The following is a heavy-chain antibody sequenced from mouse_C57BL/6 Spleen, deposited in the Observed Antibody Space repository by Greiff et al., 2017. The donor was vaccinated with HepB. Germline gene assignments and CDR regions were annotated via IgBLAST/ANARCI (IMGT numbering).Heavy chain of an antibody. J-gene: IGHJ3*01. CDR1: GYTFTSYG. V-gene: IGHV1-81*01. Sequence: QVQLQQSGAELARPGASVKLSCKASGYTFTSYGISWVKQRTGQGLEWIGEIYPRSGNTYYNEKFKGKATLTADKSSSTAYMELRSLTSEDSAVYVCARGDYYYGSSPAWFAYWGQGTLVTVSA. D-gene: IGHD1-1*01. CDR2: IYPRSGNT. CDR3: ARGDYYYGSSPAWFAY.